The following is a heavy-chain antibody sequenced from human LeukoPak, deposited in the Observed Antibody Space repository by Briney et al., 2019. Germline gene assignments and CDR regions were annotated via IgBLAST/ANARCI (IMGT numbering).Heavy chain of an antibody. CDR3: AKSPFDGGLS. CDR2: ISSSGSTI. Sequence: GGSLRLSCAASGFTFSSYEMNWVRQAPGKGLEWVSYISSSGSTIYYADSVKGRFTISRDNSKNTLYLQMISLRADDTAVYYCAKSPFDGGLSWGQGTLVTVSS. D-gene: IGHD3-16*01. CDR1: GFTFSSYE. J-gene: IGHJ4*02. V-gene: IGHV3-48*03.